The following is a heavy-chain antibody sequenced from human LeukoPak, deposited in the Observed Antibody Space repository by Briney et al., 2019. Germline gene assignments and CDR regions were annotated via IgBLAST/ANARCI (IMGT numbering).Heavy chain of an antibody. V-gene: IGHV1-2*02. CDR1: GYTFTGYY. J-gene: IGHJ4*02. CDR3: ARDRSTYASGGD. CDR2: INPNSGGT. D-gene: IGHD6-6*01. Sequence: ASVKVSCKASGYTFTGYYMHWVRQAPGQGLEWMGWINPNSGGTNYAQKFQGRVTMTRDTSISTAYMELSGLRSDDTAVYYCARDRSTYASGGDWGQGTLVTVSS.